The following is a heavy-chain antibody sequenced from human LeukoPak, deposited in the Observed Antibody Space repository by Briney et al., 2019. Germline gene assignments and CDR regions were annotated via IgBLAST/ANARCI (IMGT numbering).Heavy chain of an antibody. D-gene: IGHD4-17*01. CDR2: IYSGGST. J-gene: IGHJ6*02. Sequence: TGGSLRLSCAASGFTVSSNYMSWVRQAPGKGLEWVSVIYSGGSTYYADSVKGRFTISRDNSKNTLYLQMNSLRAEDTAVYYCARDTYGDRREYYYGMDVWGQGTTVTVSS. V-gene: IGHV3-53*01. CDR1: GFTVSSNY. CDR3: ARDTYGDRREYYYGMDV.